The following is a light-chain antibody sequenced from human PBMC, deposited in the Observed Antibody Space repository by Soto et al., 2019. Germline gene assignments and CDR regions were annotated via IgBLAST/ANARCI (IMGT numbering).Light chain of an antibody. V-gene: IGKV3-20*01. CDR1: QSVSSRY. J-gene: IGKJ3*01. CDR3: QLYAGSRT. Sequence: DIVLTQSPGTLSLSPGEKATLSCRASQSVSSRYLAWYQQKPGQAPRLLIYGASSRATAIPDRFSGSGSGTDFTLTISRLEPEDFAVYYCQLYAGSRTFGPGTKVDIK. CDR2: GAS.